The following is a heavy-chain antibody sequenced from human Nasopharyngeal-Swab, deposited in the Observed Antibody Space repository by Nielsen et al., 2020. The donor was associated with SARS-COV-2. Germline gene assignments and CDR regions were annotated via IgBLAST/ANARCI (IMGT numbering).Heavy chain of an antibody. J-gene: IGHJ4*02. D-gene: IGHD3-22*01. Sequence: ETLSLTCVVYGGSFTSYYWGWFRQPPGKGLEWVAAISRDGDSTFYAGSVKGRFAISRDNSKNTLFLQMNTLRAGDTALYFCAKRDYYDTTGYFESWGQGTLVTVSS. V-gene: IGHV3-23*01. CDR2: ISRDGDST. CDR1: GGSFTSYY. CDR3: AKRDYYDTTGYFES.